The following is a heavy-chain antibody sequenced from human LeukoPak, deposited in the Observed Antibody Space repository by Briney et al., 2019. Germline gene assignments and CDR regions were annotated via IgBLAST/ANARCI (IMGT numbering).Heavy chain of an antibody. V-gene: IGHV1-46*01. CDR1: GYTFTSYY. J-gene: IGHJ4*02. Sequence: ASVKVSCKASGYTFTSYYMHWVRQAPGQGLEWMGIVNPSGGSTSYAQKFQGRVTMTRGTSTSTVYMELSSLRSEDTAVYYCAVDDYGEMIDYWGQGTLVTVSS. CDR3: AVDDYGEMIDY. D-gene: IGHD4-17*01. CDR2: VNPSGGST.